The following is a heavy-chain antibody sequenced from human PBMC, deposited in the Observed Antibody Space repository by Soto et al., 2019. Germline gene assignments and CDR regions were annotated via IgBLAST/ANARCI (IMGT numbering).Heavy chain of an antibody. CDR1: GFTFSSYG. J-gene: IGHJ3*02. D-gene: IGHD3-10*01. CDR3: ARDYKEYYYGSGSNPAGAFDI. Sequence: QVQLVESGGGVVQPGRSLRLSCAASGFTFSSYGMHWVRQAPGKGLEWVAVIWYDGSNKYYADSVKGRFTISRDNSKNTLYLQMNSLRAEDTAVYYCARDYKEYYYGSGSNPAGAFDIWGQGTMVTVSS. CDR2: IWYDGSNK. V-gene: IGHV3-33*01.